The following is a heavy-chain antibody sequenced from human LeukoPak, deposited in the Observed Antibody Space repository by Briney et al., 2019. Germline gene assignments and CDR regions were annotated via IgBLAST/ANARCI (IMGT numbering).Heavy chain of an antibody. V-gene: IGHV3-23*01. CDR3: ARGGITRFMPGVGYHYYMDV. CDR1: GFTFSSYE. D-gene: IGHD2-2*01. Sequence: LPGGSLRLSCAASGFTFSSYEMNWVRQAPGKGLEWVSLVSGSGGTTYYADSVKGRFTISRDNSMNTLFLQMNSLGVEDTAAYYCARGGITRFMPGVGYHYYMDVWGKGTTVTVS. J-gene: IGHJ6*03. CDR2: VSGSGGTT.